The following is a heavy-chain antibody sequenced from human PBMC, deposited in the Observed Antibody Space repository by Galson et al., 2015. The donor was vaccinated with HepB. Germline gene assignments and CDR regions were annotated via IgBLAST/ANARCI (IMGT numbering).Heavy chain of an antibody. J-gene: IGHJ4*02. CDR1: GYTFNSYG. Sequence: SVKVSCKASGYTFNSYGISWVRQAPGQGLEWMGWISAYNGHTNYAQKLQDRVTMTTDTSTSTAYMELRSLRSDDTAVYYCARDYSGGYYGNFDYWGQGTMVTVSS. CDR3: ARDYSGGYYGNFDY. V-gene: IGHV1-18*01. CDR2: ISAYNGHT. D-gene: IGHD6-19*01.